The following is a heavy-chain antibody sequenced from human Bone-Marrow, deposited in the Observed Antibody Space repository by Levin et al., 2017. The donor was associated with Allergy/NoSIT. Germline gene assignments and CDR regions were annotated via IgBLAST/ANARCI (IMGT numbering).Heavy chain of an antibody. CDR3: ARDGGVLTGYADAYDI. CDR1: GGSISGYY. D-gene: IGHD3-9*01. Sequence: SETLSLMCIVSGGSISGYYWSWIRQPPGKGLEWIGYISYTGSTDYNASLKSRVTISVDTSKSQFSLRLSSVTAADTAVYYCARDGGVLTGYADAYDIWGQGIMVTVSS. J-gene: IGHJ3*02. CDR2: ISYTGST. V-gene: IGHV4-59*01.